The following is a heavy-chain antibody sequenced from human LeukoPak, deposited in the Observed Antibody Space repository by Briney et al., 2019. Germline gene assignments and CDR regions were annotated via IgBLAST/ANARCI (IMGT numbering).Heavy chain of an antibody. D-gene: IGHD3-10*01. V-gene: IGHV1-2*02. CDR3: ATSIAQWYGA. Sequence: ASVKVSCKASGYTFSSYFIHWLRQAPGQGLEWMGWIKADSGDRKYAEKFLDRVTMTTDRSISTVYMEMSSLRYDDTAVYYCATSIAQWYGAWGQATLVTVSS. J-gene: IGHJ4*02. CDR1: GYTFSSYF. CDR2: IKADSGDR.